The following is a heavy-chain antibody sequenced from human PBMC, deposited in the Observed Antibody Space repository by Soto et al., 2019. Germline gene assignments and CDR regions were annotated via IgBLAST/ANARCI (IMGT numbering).Heavy chain of an antibody. Sequence: ASVKVSCKVSGYTLTELSMHWVRQAPGKGLEWMGGFDPEDGETIYAQKFQGRVTMTEDTSTDTAYMELSSLRSEDTAVYYCATYLSRFHYYDSSGPARGYFDYWGQGTLVTVSS. CDR1: GYTLTELS. CDR2: FDPEDGET. D-gene: IGHD3-22*01. CDR3: ATYLSRFHYYDSSGPARGYFDY. J-gene: IGHJ4*02. V-gene: IGHV1-24*01.